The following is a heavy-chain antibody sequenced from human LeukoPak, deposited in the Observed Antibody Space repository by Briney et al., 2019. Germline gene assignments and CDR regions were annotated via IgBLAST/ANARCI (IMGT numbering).Heavy chain of an antibody. J-gene: IGHJ3*02. D-gene: IGHD2-21*01. CDR2: IIPIFGTA. V-gene: IGHV1-69*13. CDR1: GGTFSSYA. CDR3: ARYVVALYDAFDI. Sequence: SVKVSCKASGGTFSSYAISWVRQAPGQGLEWMGRIIPIFGTANYTQKFQGRVTITADESTSTAYMELSSLRSEDTAVYYCARYVVALYDAFDIWGQGTMVTVSS.